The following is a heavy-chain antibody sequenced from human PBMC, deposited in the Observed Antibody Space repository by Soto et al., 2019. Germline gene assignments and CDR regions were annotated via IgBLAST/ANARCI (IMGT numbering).Heavy chain of an antibody. D-gene: IGHD6-19*01. CDR1: GFSFSSYW. CDR2: INSDGSST. J-gene: IGHJ4*02. V-gene: IGHV3-74*01. Sequence: EVQLVESGGGLVQPGGSLRLSCAASGFSFSSYWMHWVRQAPGKGLVWVSRINSDGSSTTYADSVKGRFTISRDNAKNTLYLQMNSLRAEDTAVYYCARAIGVAGTGGFYWGQGTLVTVSS. CDR3: ARAIGVAGTGGFY.